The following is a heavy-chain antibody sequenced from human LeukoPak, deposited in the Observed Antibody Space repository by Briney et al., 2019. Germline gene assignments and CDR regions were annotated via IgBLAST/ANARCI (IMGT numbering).Heavy chain of an antibody. CDR1: GYSISSGYY. V-gene: IGHV4-38-2*02. D-gene: IGHD4-17*01. CDR3: ARDRSYGDYRRTFDY. CDR2: IFHSGST. Sequence: SETLSLTCAVSGYSISSGYYWGWIRQPPGKGLDWIGSIFHSGSTYYNPSLKSRVTISVDTSKNQFSLKLNPVTAADTAVYYCARDRSYGDYRRTFDYWGQGTLVTVSS. J-gene: IGHJ4*02.